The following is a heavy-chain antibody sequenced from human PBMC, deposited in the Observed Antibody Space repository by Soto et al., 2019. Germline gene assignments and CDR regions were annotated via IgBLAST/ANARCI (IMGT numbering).Heavy chain of an antibody. V-gene: IGHV1-2*04. CDR3: AREGHIVVLPAAARHYYYSGMDV. D-gene: IGHD2-2*01. CDR1: GYTFTGYY. Sequence: GASVKVSCKASGYTFTGYYMHWVRQAPGQGLEWMGWINPNSGGTNYAQKFQGWVTMTRDTSISTAYMELSRLRSDDTAVYYCAREGHIVVLPAAARHYYYSGMDVWGQGTTVTVSS. CDR2: INPNSGGT. J-gene: IGHJ6*02.